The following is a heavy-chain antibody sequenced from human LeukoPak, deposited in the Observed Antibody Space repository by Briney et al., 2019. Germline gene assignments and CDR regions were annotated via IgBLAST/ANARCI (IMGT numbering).Heavy chain of an antibody. CDR3: AQTVWDFWSGNFDY. CDR2: IYTSGST. V-gene: IGHV4-4*09. J-gene: IGHJ4*02. D-gene: IGHD3-3*01. Sequence: SETLSLTCTVSGSISSYYWSWIRQPPGKGLEWIGYIYTSGSTNYNPSLKSRVTISVDTSKNQFSLDLSSVTAADTAVYYCAQTVWDFWSGNFDYWGQGTLVTVSS. CDR1: GSISSYY.